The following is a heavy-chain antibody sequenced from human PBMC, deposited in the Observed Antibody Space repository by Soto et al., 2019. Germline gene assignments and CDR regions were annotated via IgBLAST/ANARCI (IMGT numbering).Heavy chain of an antibody. CDR2: ISAYNGNT. CDR1: GYTFTSYG. CDR3: ARDPSPDIVLAH. J-gene: IGHJ4*02. V-gene: IGHV1-18*01. D-gene: IGHD2-8*02. Sequence: ASVKVSCKASGYTFTSYGISWVRQAPGQGLEWMGWISAYNGNTNYSQKLQGRVTMTTDTSTSTAYMELRSLRSDDTAVYYCARDPSPDIVLAHWGQGTRVTVSS.